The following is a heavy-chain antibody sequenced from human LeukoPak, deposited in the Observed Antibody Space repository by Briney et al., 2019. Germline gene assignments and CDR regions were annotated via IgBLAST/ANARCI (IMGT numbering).Heavy chain of an antibody. CDR2: FKAGNGNT. CDR1: GYTFTSYA. D-gene: IGHD5-12*01. Sequence: GASVKVSCKGSGYTFTSYAMHWGRQATGQRLELIRWFKAGNGNTKYSQKFQGRVTITRDTSASTAYMELSSLRSEDTAVYYCARDFLRGYSGYDRHALDYWGQGTLVTVSS. CDR3: ARDFLRGYSGYDRHALDY. J-gene: IGHJ4*02. V-gene: IGHV1-3*01.